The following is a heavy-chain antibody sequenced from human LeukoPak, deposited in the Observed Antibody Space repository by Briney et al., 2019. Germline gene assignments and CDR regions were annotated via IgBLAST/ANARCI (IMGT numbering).Heavy chain of an antibody. CDR1: GFTFSSYG. V-gene: IGHV3-30*18. D-gene: IGHD4-17*01. CDR3: AKDAIDYGDSGPFEY. CDR2: ISYDGSNK. J-gene: IGHJ4*02. Sequence: GRSLRLSCAASGFTFSSYGMHWVRQAPGKGLEWVAVISYDGSNKYYADSVKGRFTISRDNSKNTLYLQMNSLRAEDTAVYYCAKDAIDYGDSGPFEYWGQGTLVTVSS.